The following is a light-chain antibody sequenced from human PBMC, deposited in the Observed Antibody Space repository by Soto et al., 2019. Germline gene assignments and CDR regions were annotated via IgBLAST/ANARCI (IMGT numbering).Light chain of an antibody. Sequence: DIQMTQSPSSLSAFVGDRVTITCRASQTISNYLNWYQQRPGKAPKLLIYLASSLQSGVPSRFGGSWSGTDFTLTISSLQPEYSATYYCQQSYGPPITFGQGTRLEI. CDR1: QTISNY. CDR2: LAS. V-gene: IGKV1-39*01. CDR3: QQSYGPPIT. J-gene: IGKJ5*01.